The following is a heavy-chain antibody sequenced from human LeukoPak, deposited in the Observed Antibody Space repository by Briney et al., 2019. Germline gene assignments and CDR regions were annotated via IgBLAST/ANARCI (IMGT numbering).Heavy chain of an antibody. CDR3: AGGSGWLIDH. J-gene: IGHJ4*02. V-gene: IGHV3-7*03. D-gene: IGHD6-19*01. Sequence: GGSPRLSCAASGITFRSYWMNWVRQAPGKGLEWVANIKKDGSERYYVDSVKGRFTISRDNAKNSLYLQMDSLRAEDTAVYYCAGGSGWLIDHWGQGTLVTVSS. CDR1: GITFRSYW. CDR2: IKKDGSER.